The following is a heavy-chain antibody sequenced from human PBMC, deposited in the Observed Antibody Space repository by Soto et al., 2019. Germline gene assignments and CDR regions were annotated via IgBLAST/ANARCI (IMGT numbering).Heavy chain of an antibody. CDR1: GGSISSGGYS. CDR2: MYHSGST. V-gene: IGHV4-30-2*01. CDR3: ARVPDY. Sequence: QLQLRESGSGLVKPSQTLSLTCAVSGGSISSGGYSWSWIRQPPGKGLEWIGYMYHSGSTYYNPSLKRRVTISIDRSETQFSLRLSSVTAADTAWYCCARVPDYWGQGILVTVSS. J-gene: IGHJ4*02.